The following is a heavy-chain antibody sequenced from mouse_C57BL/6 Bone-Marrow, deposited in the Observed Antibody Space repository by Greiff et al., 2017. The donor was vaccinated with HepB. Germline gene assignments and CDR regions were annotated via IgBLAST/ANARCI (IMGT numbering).Heavy chain of an antibody. D-gene: IGHD1-1*01. J-gene: IGHJ3*01. CDR3: ASTLYYYGSSYPPWFAY. CDR2: ISYDGSN. CDR1: GYSITSGYY. Sequence: VQLQQSGPGLVKPSQSLSLTCSVTGYSITSGYYWNWIRQFPGNKLEWMGYISYDGSNNYNPSLKNRISITRDTSKNQFFLKLNSVTTEDTATYYCASTLYYYGSSYPPWFAYWGQGTLVTVSA. V-gene: IGHV3-6*01.